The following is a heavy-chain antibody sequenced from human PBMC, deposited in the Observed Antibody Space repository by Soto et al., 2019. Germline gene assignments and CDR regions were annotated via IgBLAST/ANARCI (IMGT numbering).Heavy chain of an antibody. D-gene: IGHD4-17*01. CDR3: AKDHYGDYAEGAFDI. CDR1: GFTFSSYG. Sequence: QVQLVESGGGVVQPGRSLRLSCAASGFTFSSYGMHWVRQAPGKGLEWVAVISYDGSNKYYADSVKGRFTISRDNSKNTLYLQINSLRAEDTAVYYCAKDHYGDYAEGAFDIWGQGTMVTVSS. J-gene: IGHJ3*02. V-gene: IGHV3-30*18. CDR2: ISYDGSNK.